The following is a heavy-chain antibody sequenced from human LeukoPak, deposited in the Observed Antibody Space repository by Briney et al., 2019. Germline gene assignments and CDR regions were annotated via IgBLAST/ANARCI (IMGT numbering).Heavy chain of an antibody. CDR1: GYTFTGYY. D-gene: IGHD2-21*01. Sequence: ASVKVSCKASGYTFTGYYMHWVRQAPGQGLEWMGYVDPSNDDTNYAPKFHDRVTMTGDTSIRTAYMELSRLTSDDTAVYYCARSLFVAFTDWGQGTLVIVSS. V-gene: IGHV1-2*02. CDR2: VDPSNDDT. J-gene: IGHJ4*02. CDR3: ARSLFVAFTD.